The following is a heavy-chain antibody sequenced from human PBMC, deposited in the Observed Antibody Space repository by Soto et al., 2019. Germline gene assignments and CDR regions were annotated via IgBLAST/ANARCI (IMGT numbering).Heavy chain of an antibody. J-gene: IGHJ6*03. Sequence: ASVKVSCKASGYTFTSYGISWVRQAPGQGLEWMGWISAYNGNTNYAQKLQGRVTMTTDTSTSTAYMELRSLRSDDTAVYYCARALGEDFPHGYYYYYMDVWGKGTTVTVSS. CDR2: ISAYNGNT. CDR3: ARALGEDFPHGYYYYYMDV. V-gene: IGHV1-18*01. CDR1: GYTFTSYG. D-gene: IGHD3-16*01.